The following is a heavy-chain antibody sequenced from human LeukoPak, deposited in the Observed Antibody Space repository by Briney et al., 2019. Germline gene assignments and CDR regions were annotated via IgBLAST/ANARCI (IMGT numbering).Heavy chain of an antibody. V-gene: IGHV1-46*01. CDR1: GYTFTSYY. CDR3: ARDYGDYYNWFDP. D-gene: IGHD4-17*01. CDR2: INPSGGST. Sequence: GESLKISCKGSGYTFTSYYMHWVRQAPGQGLEWMGIINPSGGSTSYAQKFQGRVTMTRDTSTSTVYMELSSLRSEDTAVYYCARDYGDYYNWFDPWGQGTLVTVSS. J-gene: IGHJ5*02.